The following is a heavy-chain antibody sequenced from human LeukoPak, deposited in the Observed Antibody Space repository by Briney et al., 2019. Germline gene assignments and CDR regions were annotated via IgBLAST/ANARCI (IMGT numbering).Heavy chain of an antibody. CDR3: ASEPTYSYGSGSLDY. Sequence: GGSLRLSCAVSGFTLSSYWMSWVRQAPGKGLEWVANIKQDESEKYFVDSVKGRFTISRDNAKNSLYLQMNSLRAEDTAVYYCASEPTYSYGSGSLDYWGQGTLVTVSS. D-gene: IGHD3-10*01. CDR2: IKQDESEK. V-gene: IGHV3-7*01. J-gene: IGHJ4*02. CDR1: GFTLSSYW.